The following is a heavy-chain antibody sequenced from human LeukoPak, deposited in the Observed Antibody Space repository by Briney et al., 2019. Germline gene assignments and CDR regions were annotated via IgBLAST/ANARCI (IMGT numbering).Heavy chain of an antibody. CDR1: GGSISSYY. D-gene: IGHD3-10*01. J-gene: IGHJ4*02. CDR2: IYYSGST. Sequence: PSETLSLTCTVSGGSISSYYWSWIRQPPGKGLEWIGYIYYSGSTNYNPSLKSRVTISVDTSKNQFSLKLSSVTAADTAMYYCARDPRGRGFVYWGQGTLVTVSS. CDR3: ARDPRGRGFVY. V-gene: IGHV4-59*01.